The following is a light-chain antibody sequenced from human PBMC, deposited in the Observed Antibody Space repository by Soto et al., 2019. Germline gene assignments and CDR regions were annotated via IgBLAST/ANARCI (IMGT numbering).Light chain of an antibody. CDR1: QSVSSS. Sequence: VMTQCTATLSVSTGDKAILSCRASQSVSSSLAWYQQKPGQAPRLLIYGASTRATGVPARFSGSGSGTKFTLTIASLQPDDFATYYCQQYETFSGTFGPGTKVDI. CDR3: QQYETFSGT. CDR2: GAS. V-gene: IGKV3-15*01. J-gene: IGKJ1*01.